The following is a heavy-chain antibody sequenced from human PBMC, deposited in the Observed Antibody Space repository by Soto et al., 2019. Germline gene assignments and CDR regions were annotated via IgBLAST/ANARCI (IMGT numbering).Heavy chain of an antibody. Sequence: SETLSLTCAVYGGSFSGYYWTWIRQPPGKGLEWIGEINHSGGTNYSPSLKSRVTISVDTSKNQFSLKLSFVTAADTAVFYCARGFCTSTRCTDYGMDVWGQGTTVTVSS. CDR1: GGSFSGYY. D-gene: IGHD2-2*01. V-gene: IGHV4-34*01. J-gene: IGHJ6*02. CDR3: ARGFCTSTRCTDYGMDV. CDR2: INHSGGT.